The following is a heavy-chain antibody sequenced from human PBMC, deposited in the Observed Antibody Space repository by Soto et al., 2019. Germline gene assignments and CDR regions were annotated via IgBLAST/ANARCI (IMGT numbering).Heavy chain of an antibody. J-gene: IGHJ4*02. CDR3: ARDHSMLAISIDY. CDR2: ISYDGSNK. Sequence: QVQLVESGGGKVQPGRSLRLSCVASGFTFSNYGMHWVRQAPGKGLEWVAVISYDGSNKYYADSVKGRFTISRDNSKSTLSLQMNSLSTDDTAVYYCARDHSMLAISIDYWGQGTLATVSS. D-gene: IGHD3-16*01. CDR1: GFTFSNYG. V-gene: IGHV3-30*03.